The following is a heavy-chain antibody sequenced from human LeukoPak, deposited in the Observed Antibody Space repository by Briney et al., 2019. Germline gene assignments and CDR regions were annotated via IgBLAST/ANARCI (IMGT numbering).Heavy chain of an antibody. D-gene: IGHD3-10*01. V-gene: IGHV4-34*01. CDR1: GGSFSGYY. CDR3: ARGRYYYGSGSYLVGPLIDV. CDR2: INHSGST. Sequence: SETLSLTCAVYGGSFSGYYWSWIRQPPGKGLEWIGEINHSGSTNYNPSLKSRVTISVDTSKNQFSLKLSSVTAADTAVYYCARGRYYYGSGSYLVGPLIDVWGKGTTVTVSS. J-gene: IGHJ6*03.